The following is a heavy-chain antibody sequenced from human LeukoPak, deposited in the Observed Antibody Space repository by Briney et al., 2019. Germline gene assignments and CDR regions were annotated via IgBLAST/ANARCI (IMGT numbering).Heavy chain of an antibody. CDR2: ISYDGSNK. V-gene: IGHV3-30*18. Sequence: GGSLRLSCAASGFTFSSYGMHWVRQAPGKGLEWVAVISYDGSNKYYADSVKGRFTISRDNSKNTLYLQMNGLRAEDTAVYYCAKASVQTFGVVIKPLPDYWGQGTLVTVSS. CDR1: GFTFSSYG. CDR3: AKASVQTFGVVIKPLPDY. D-gene: IGHD3-3*01. J-gene: IGHJ4*02.